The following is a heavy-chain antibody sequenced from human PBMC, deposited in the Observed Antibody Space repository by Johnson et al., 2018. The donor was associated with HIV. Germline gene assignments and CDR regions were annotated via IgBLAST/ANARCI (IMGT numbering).Heavy chain of an antibody. Sequence: QEKLVESGGGVVQPGRSLILSCAASGFTFSSYAMHWVRQAPGKGLEWVAIMSYDGSNKYYADSVKGRFTISRDNSENTLYLQMNSLKAEDTAVYYCAARIAVADDDAFDIWGQGTMVTVSS. CDR3: AARIAVADDDAFDI. V-gene: IGHV3-30-3*01. J-gene: IGHJ3*02. CDR2: MSYDGSNK. D-gene: IGHD6-19*01. CDR1: GFTFSSYA.